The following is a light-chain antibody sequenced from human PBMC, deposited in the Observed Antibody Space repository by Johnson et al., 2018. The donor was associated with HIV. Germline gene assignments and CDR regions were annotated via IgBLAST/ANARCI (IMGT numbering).Light chain of an antibody. V-gene: IGLV1-51*01. J-gene: IGLJ1*01. CDR1: SSNIGNYY. CDR3: GTCDNSLNVYV. Sequence: QSVLTQPASVSAASGQKVNISCSGSSSNIGNYYVSWYQHLPGTAPKLLIYDNNKRPSGIPDRFSGSKSGTSATLGIAGLQTGDEAAYFCGTCDNSLNVYVFGTATKVTVL. CDR2: DNN.